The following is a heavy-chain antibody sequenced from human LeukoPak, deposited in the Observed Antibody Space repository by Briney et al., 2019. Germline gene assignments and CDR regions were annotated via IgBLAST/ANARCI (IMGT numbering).Heavy chain of an antibody. CDR3: ARDKSSSSWLPDY. D-gene: IGHD6-13*01. CDR2: ISYDGSNK. V-gene: IGHV3-30*04. J-gene: IGHJ4*02. CDR1: GFTFSRYA. Sequence: GRSLRLSCAASGFTFSRYAMHWVRQAPGKGLEWVAVISYDGSNKYYADSVKGRFSISRDNSKNTLYLQMNSLRAEDTAVYYCARDKSSSSWLPDYWGQGTLVTVSS.